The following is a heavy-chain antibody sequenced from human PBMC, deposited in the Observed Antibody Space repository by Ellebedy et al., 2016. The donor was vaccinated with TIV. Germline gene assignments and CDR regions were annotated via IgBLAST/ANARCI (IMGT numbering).Heavy chain of an antibody. CDR2: ITSSSNTI. V-gene: IGHV3-48*01. CDR1: GLTFSNNA. J-gene: IGHJ6*02. CDR3: ARGMSFGYSMDV. Sequence: GESLKISCAASGLTFSNNAMSWVRQAPGKGPEWVSYITSSSNTIYYADSVKGRFTISRDKAKNSLYLQMNSLRAEDTAVYYCARGMSFGYSMDVWGQGTTVTVSS. D-gene: IGHD1-26*01.